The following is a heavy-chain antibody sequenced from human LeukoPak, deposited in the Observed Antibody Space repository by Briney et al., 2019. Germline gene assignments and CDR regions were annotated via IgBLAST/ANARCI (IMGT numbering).Heavy chain of an antibody. CDR1: GYTFTGYY. D-gene: IGHD3-10*01. J-gene: IGHJ4*02. V-gene: IGHV1-2*02. CDR2: INPNSGGT. CDR3: ARNTAYGSGSYPNDY. Sequence: GASVKVSCKASGYTFTGYYMHWVRQAPGQGLEWMGWINPNSGGTNYAQKFQGRVTMTRDTSISTAYMELSRLRSDDTAVYYCARNTAYGSGSYPNDYWGQGTLVTVSS.